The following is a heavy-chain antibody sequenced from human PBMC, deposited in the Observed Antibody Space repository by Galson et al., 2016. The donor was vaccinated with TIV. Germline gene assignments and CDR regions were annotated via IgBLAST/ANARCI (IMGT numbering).Heavy chain of an antibody. J-gene: IGHJ6*02. V-gene: IGHV2-5*02. CDR2: IHWDDNK. CDR3: GHSGWLRNYYYYCVDV. D-gene: IGHD6-19*01. Sequence: PALVKPTQTLTLTCTFSGFSLNTTGVGVTWIRQPPGKALEWLAVIHWDDNKRSSPSMRSRLTITTDTSKNQVVLTMRNMDPVDTAPYYCGHSGWLRNYYYYCVDVWGQGTTVTVSS. CDR1: GFSLNTTGVG.